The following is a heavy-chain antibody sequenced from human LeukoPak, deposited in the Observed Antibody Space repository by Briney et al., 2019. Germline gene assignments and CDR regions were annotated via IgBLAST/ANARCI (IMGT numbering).Heavy chain of an antibody. CDR2: VYSSGNT. J-gene: IGHJ4*02. CDR1: GGSISSYY. D-gene: IGHD1-26*01. CDR3: ARMFSGTYGGIDY. V-gene: IGHV4-4*07. Sequence: SETLSLTCTVSGGSISSYYWSWIRQPAGEGLEWIGRVYSSGNTNYNPSLKSRVTMSVDTSRNQFSLKLTSVTAADSAAYYCARMFSGTYGGIDYWGQGTLVTVSS.